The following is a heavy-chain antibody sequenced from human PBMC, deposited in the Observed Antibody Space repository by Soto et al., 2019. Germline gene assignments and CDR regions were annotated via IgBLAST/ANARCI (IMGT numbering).Heavy chain of an antibody. V-gene: IGHV1-18*01. CDR1: GYTFIRYG. CDR3: ARGGYYDNSWGKLSHYGLDV. CDR2: ISPYNDYT. D-gene: IGHD3-16*01. Sequence: QVQLAQSANEVKKPGASVRVSCKAAGYTFIRYGIAWVRQAPGQGLEWMGWISPYNDYTVYAQKFQVRVSMTADTSTRTVYMNLRGLKSDDTAVYYCARGGYYDNSWGKLSHYGLDVWGQGTSVSVSS. J-gene: IGHJ6*02.